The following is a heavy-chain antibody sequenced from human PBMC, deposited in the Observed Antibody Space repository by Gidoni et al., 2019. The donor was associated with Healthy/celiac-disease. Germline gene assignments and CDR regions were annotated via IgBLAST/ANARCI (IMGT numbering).Heavy chain of an antibody. CDR3: TTDARPYYYYGMDV. J-gene: IGHJ6*02. V-gene: IGHV3-15*07. Sequence: EVQLVESGGGLVKPGGSLRLSCAASGFPFSNAWMNWVRQAPGKGLEWVGRIKSESDGGTTDYAAPVKGRFPISRDDSKNTLYLEMNSLKTEDTAVYYCTTDARPYYYYGMDVWGQGTTVTVSS. CDR1: GFPFSNAW. CDR2: IKSESDGGTT.